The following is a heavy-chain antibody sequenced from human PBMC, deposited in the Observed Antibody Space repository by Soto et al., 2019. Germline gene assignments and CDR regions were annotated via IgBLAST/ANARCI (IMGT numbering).Heavy chain of an antibody. D-gene: IGHD6-13*01. CDR2: MNPNSGNT. Sequence: QVQLVQSGAEVKKPGASVKVSCKASGYTFTSYDINWVRQAAGQGLEWMGWMNPNSGNTGYAQKFQGRVTMTRNTSISTAYMVVSSLRSEDTAVYSCARAYSSTWYEEGYWGQGTLVTVSS. CDR3: ARAYSSTWYEEGY. CDR1: GYTFTSYD. V-gene: IGHV1-8*01. J-gene: IGHJ4*02.